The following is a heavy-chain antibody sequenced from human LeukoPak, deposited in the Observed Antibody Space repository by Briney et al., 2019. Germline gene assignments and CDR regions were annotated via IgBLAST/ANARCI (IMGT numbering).Heavy chain of an antibody. CDR1: GGSFSGYY. D-gene: IGHD2-15*01. V-gene: IGHV4-34*01. CDR2: INHSGST. Sequence: SETLSLTCAVYGGSFSGYYWSWIRQPPGKGLEWIGEINHSGSTNYKPSLESRVTISVDTSKNQFSLKLSSVTAADTAVYYCARVSCSGGSCLDYWGQGTLVTVSS. CDR3: ARVSCSGGSCLDY. J-gene: IGHJ4*02.